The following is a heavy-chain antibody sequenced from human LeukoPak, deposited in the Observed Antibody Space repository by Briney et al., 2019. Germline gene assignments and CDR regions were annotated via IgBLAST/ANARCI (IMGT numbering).Heavy chain of an antibody. D-gene: IGHD3-22*01. Sequence: SETLSLTCTVSGGSISSSSYYWGWIRQPPGKGLEWIGSIYYSGSTYYNPSLKSRVTISLDTSKNQFSLKLSSVTAADTAVYYCARDIHYYDSSDYQIHYFDYWGQGTLVTVSS. CDR1: GGSISSSSYY. CDR2: IYYSGST. V-gene: IGHV4-39*07. J-gene: IGHJ4*02. CDR3: ARDIHYYDSSDYQIHYFDY.